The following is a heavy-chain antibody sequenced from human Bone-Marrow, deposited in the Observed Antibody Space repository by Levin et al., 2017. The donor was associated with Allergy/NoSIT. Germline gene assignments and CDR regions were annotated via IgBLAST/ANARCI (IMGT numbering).Heavy chain of an antibody. CDR1: GYTFTGYY. CDR3: ARETKLTDAFDI. J-gene: IGHJ3*02. D-gene: IGHD3-10*01. V-gene: IGHV1-2*02. CDR2: FNPHNGDT. Sequence: GGSLRLSCKASGYTFTGYYMHWVRQAPGQGLEWMAWFNPHNGDTHYAQKFQGRVTLTRDTSISTAYMDLSRLKSDDSAVYFCARETKLTDAFDIWGQGTMVIVSS.